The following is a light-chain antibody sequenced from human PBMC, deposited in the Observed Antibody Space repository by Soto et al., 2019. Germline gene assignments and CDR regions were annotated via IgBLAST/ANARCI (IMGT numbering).Light chain of an antibody. V-gene: IGKV3-20*01. Sequence: EIVLTQSPGTLSLSPWERVTLSCRASQSVATRLDWYQHKPGQAPTLLISGASNRASGVPVRFSGSGSGTDFTLTITRLEPEDFELYYCQQYGGSPITFGLGTRLEIK. CDR2: GAS. CDR3: QQYGGSPIT. CDR1: QSVATR. J-gene: IGKJ5*01.